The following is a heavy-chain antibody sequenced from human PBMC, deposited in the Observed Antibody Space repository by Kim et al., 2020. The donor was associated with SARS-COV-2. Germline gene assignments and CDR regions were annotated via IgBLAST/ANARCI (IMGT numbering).Heavy chain of an antibody. CDR2: T. J-gene: IGHJ4*02. V-gene: IGHV4-39*01. Sequence: TYNAPSLQRRLTISVDTTRDQVSLRLSSVTAADTAIYYCARRTEEGGYFDYWGQGTLVTVSS. D-gene: IGHD3-16*01. CDR3: ARRTEEGGYFDY.